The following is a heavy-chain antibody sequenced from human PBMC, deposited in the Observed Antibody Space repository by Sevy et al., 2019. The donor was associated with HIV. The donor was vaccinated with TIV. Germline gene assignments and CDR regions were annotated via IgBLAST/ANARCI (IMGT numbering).Heavy chain of an antibody. V-gene: IGHV3-20*04. CDR2: INWNGGNT. J-gene: IGHJ6*02. CDR1: GFTFDDYG. CDR3: ARDFRYCSGGSCFPTPYYYYGMDV. Sequence: GGSLRLSCAASGFTFDDYGMSWVRQAPGKGLEWVSGINWNGGNTGYADSVKGRFTISRDNAKNSLYLQMNSLRAEDTALYYCARDFRYCSGGSCFPTPYYYYGMDVWGQGTTVTVSS. D-gene: IGHD2-15*01.